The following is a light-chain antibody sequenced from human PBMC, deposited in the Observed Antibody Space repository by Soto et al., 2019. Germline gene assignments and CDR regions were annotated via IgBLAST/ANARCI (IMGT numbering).Light chain of an antibody. J-gene: IGKJ1*01. CDR2: GAS. CDR1: QSVSSN. CDR3: KQHNNWPKT. Sequence: IVVTQSPTTLSRSRGSRSTRSCRASQSVSSNLAWYQQKPGQAPRLLIYGASTRATGIPARFSGSGYGTEFHLTISSLQSEDFAVYYCKQHNNWPKTFGQGTKVDIK. V-gene: IGKV3-15*01.